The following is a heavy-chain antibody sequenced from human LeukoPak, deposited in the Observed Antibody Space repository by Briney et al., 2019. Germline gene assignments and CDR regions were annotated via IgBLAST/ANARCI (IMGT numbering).Heavy chain of an antibody. D-gene: IGHD3-10*01. V-gene: IGHV2-5*02. CDR2: TYWDDDK. CDR3: AHFPLYGNNSKCFDY. CDR1: GFSRRSSGVG. J-gene: IGHJ4*02. Sequence: ESGPTLRNPTQTLTMTCTFSGFSRRSSGVGVGWIRQPPGKALEWLALTYWDDDKRYSPSLKSRLTITKDTSTNQVVLTMTNMDPVDTATYSCAHFPLYGNNSKCFDYWGQGTLVTVSS.